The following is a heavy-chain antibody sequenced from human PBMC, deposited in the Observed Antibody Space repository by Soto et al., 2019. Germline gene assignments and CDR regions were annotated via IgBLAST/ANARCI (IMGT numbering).Heavy chain of an antibody. J-gene: IGHJ4*02. Sequence: GGSLRLSXAASGFTFNTFGMHWVRQAPGKGLEWVAVISYDGSDKYYSDSVRGRFTISRDNSMNTLYLQMNSLRTEDTAVYYCAKSPNFYCSSYHCYKYYFDYWGQGTLVTVS. V-gene: IGHV3-30*18. CDR3: AKSPNFYCSSYHCYKYYFDY. CDR2: ISYDGSDK. D-gene: IGHD2-2*01. CDR1: GFTFNTFG.